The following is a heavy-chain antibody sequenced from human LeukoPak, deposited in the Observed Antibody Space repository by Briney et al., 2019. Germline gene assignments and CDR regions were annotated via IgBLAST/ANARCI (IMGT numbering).Heavy chain of an antibody. J-gene: IGHJ4*02. V-gene: IGHV3-48*04. D-gene: IGHD3-22*01. CDR2: ISSSSSTI. CDR3: ASLFYYDSSGYYPY. Sequence: GGSLRLSCAASGFTFSSYSMNWVRQAPGKGLEWVSYISSSSSTIYYADSVKGRFTISRDNAKNSLYLQMNSLRAEDTAVYYCASLFYYDSSGYYPYWGQGTLVTVSS. CDR1: GFTFSSYS.